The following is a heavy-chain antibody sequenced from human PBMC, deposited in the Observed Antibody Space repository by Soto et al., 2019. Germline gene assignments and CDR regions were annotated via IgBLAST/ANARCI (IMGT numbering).Heavy chain of an antibody. CDR2: ISYDGSNK. D-gene: IGHD3-3*01. J-gene: IGHJ4*02. CDR1: GFTFSSYA. Sequence: PVGSLRLSCAASGFTFSSYAMHWVRQAPGKGLEWVAVISYDGSNKYYADSVKGRFTISRDNSKNTLYLQMNSLRAEDTAVYYCARAGYDFWSGRYYFDYWGQGTLVTVSS. CDR3: ARAGYDFWSGRYYFDY. V-gene: IGHV3-30-3*01.